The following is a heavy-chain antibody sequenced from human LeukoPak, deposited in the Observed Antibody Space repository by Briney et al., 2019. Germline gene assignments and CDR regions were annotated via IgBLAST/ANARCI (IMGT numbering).Heavy chain of an antibody. V-gene: IGHV3-21*04. CDR1: GFTFNTYS. J-gene: IGHJ4*02. CDR3: ARDWDY. CDR2: ISSGSRYI. Sequence: GGSLRLSCAASGFTFNTYSMNWVRQAPGKGLEWVSSISSGSRYIYYADSVKGRFTISRDNAKKSLYLQMNSLRAEDTAVYYCARDWDYWGQGTLVTVSS.